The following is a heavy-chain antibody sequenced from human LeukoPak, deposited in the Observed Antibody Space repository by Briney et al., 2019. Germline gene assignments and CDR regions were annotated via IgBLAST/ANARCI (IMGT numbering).Heavy chain of an antibody. CDR1: GYTFTGYY. V-gene: IGHV1-2*02. CDR2: INPNSGGT. D-gene: IGHD3-22*01. J-gene: IGHJ4*02. CDR3: ARNYYYDSSGTEGNYFDY. Sequence: GASVKVSCKASGYTFTGYYMHWVRRAPGQGLEWMGWINPNSGGTNYAQKFQGGVTMTRDTSISTAYMELSRLRSDDTAVYYCARNYYYDSSGTEGNYFDYWGQGTLVTVSS.